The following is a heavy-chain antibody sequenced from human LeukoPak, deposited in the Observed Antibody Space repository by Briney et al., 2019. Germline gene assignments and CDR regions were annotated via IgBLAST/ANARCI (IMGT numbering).Heavy chain of an antibody. CDR1: GFTFSRYA. CDR3: AKDPYYYDSSGYEDY. CDR2: ISGSGGST. V-gene: IGHV3-23*01. Sequence: PGGSLRLSCAASGFTFSRYAMSWLRQAPGKGLEGVSAISGSGGSTYDADTVKGRFTISRDNSKNTLYLQMNSLRAEDTAVYYCAKDPYYYDSSGYEDYWGQGTLVTVSS. J-gene: IGHJ4*02. D-gene: IGHD3-22*01.